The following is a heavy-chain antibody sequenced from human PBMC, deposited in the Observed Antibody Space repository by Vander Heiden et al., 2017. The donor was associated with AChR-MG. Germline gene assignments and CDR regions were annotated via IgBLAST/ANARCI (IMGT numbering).Heavy chain of an antibody. CDR2: IYPRDFEI. Sequence: EVQLVQSGAEVKKAGEARKISCKGSGHSFSSYWIGWVRQKPGKGLEWMAIIYPRDFEIRDNPSFEGQVTISADKFASTAYLQWSSLKASDTAIYFCARQGGRNGAPYYYFMDVWGNGTAVSVSS. V-gene: IGHV5-51*01. CDR1: GHSFSSYW. CDR3: ARQGGRNGAPYYYFMDV. J-gene: IGHJ6*03. D-gene: IGHD1-1*01.